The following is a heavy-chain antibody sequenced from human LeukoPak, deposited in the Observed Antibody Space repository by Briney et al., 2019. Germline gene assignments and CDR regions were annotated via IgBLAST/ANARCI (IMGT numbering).Heavy chain of an antibody. CDR2: IKSNSDGGTA. CDR1: GFTFSSAW. D-gene: IGHD4-17*01. V-gene: IGHV3-15*01. Sequence: PGGSLRLSCAASGFTFSSAWMSWVRQAPGKGLEWIGPIKSNSDGGTADYAAPVEGRFTISRDDSKNTLYLQMSSLKTEDTAVYYCAAQGGSGDLRYWGQRTLVTVSS. CDR3: AAQGGSGDLRY. J-gene: IGHJ4*02.